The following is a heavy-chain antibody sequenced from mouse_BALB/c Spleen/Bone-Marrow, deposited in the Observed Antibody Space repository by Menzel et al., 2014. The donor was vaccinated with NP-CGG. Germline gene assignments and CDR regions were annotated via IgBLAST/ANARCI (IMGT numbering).Heavy chain of an antibody. J-gene: IGHJ2*01. CDR2: IDPETGGT. V-gene: IGHV1-15*01. CDR3: TRRWLRRGYDY. CDR1: GYTFTDYE. Sequence: VQVVESGAELVRPGASVTLSCKASGYTFTDYEMHWVKQTPVHGLEWIGAIDPETGGTAYNQKFKGKATLTADKSSSTAYMELRSLTSEDSAVYYCTRRWLRRGYDYWGQGTTLTVSS. D-gene: IGHD2-2*01.